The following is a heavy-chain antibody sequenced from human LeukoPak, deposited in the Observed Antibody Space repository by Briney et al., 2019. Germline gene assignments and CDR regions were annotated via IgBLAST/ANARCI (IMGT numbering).Heavy chain of an antibody. D-gene: IGHD3-3*01. J-gene: IGHJ3*02. CDR3: AGRYYDFWSGPREAFDI. CDR1: GGSFSGYY. V-gene: IGHV4-34*01. Sequence: RPSETLSLTCAVYGGSFSGYYWSWIRQPPGKGLEWIGEINHSGSTNYNPSLKSRVTISVDTSKNQFSLKLSSVTAADTAVYYCAGRYYDFWSGPREAFDIWGQGAIVTVSS. CDR2: INHSGST.